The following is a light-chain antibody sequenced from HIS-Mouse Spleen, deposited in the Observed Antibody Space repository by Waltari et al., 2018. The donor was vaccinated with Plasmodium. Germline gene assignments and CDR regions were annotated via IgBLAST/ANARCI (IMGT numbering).Light chain of an antibody. J-gene: IGLJ3*02. V-gene: IGLV3-10*01. Sequence: SYELTQPPSVSVSPGQTTRITCPGDALPNNYAYWYQQKSGQAPVLGIYEDIKRPSAFPERFSGSSSGTMATLTISGAQVEDEADYYCYSTDSSGNHRVFGGGTKLTVL. CDR3: YSTDSSGNHRV. CDR1: ALPNNY. CDR2: EDI.